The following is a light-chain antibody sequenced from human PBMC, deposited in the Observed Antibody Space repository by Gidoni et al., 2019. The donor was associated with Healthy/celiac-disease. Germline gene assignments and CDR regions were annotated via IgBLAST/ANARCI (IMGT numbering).Light chain of an antibody. CDR2: AAS. CDR1: QSISSH. CDR3: QQSYNTPCT. V-gene: IGKV1-39*01. Sequence: DIQMTHSPSSLSASVGDRVTITCRASQSISSHLDWYQQKPGNAPTLLIYAASSLQSGVPARFSGSGSGTDFTLTISSLQSEDFAAYYCQQSYNTPCTFGQGTKVEIK. J-gene: IGKJ1*01.